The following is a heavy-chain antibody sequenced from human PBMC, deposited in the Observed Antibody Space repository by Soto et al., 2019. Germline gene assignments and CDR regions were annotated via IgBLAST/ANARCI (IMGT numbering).Heavy chain of an antibody. CDR1: GFTFSSYA. CDR3: AKDIHRAAAEHEPLYGMDV. Sequence: PGGSLRLSCAASGFTFSSYAMSWVRQAPGKGLEWVSAISGSGGSTYYADSVKGRFTISRDNSKNTLYLQMNSLRAEDTAVYYCAKDIHRAAAEHEPLYGMDVWGQGTTVTVSS. D-gene: IGHD6-13*01. V-gene: IGHV3-23*01. CDR2: ISGSGGST. J-gene: IGHJ6*02.